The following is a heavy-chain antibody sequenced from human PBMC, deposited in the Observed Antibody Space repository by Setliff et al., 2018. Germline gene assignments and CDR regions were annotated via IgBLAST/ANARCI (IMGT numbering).Heavy chain of an antibody. CDR1: GGTFSSYD. CDR2: IIPIFGTA. CDR3: ARDLSTTVMTRSWYYFDY. Sequence: AASVKVSCKASGGTFSSYDISWVRQAPGQGLEWMGRIIPIFGTANYAQKFQGRVTMTTDTSTSTAYMELRSLRSDDTAMYYCARDLSTTVMTRSWYYFDYWGQGTLVTVSS. D-gene: IGHD4-17*01. V-gene: IGHV1-69*05. J-gene: IGHJ4*02.